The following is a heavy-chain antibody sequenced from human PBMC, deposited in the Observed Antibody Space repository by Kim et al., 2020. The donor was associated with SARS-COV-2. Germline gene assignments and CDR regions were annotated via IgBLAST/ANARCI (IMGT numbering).Heavy chain of an antibody. CDR3: ARYPHDSRGYYYLLGHAFDI. CDR1: GGSISSGGYY. V-gene: IGHV4-31*03. D-gene: IGHD3-22*01. CDR2: IYYSGST. Sequence: SETLSLTCTVSGGSISSGGYYWSWIRQHPGKGLEWIGYIYYSGSTYYNPSLKSRVTISVDTSKNQFSLKLSSVTAADTAVYYCARYPHDSRGYYYLLGHAFDIWGQGTMVTVSS. J-gene: IGHJ3*02.